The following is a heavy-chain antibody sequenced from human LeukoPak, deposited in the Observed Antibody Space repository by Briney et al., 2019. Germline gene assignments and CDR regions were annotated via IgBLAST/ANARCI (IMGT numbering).Heavy chain of an antibody. V-gene: IGHV4-30-2*01. CDR1: GGSISSGGYS. D-gene: IGHD1-26*01. CDR3: ARAGSGSYPGWFDP. CDR2: IYHSGST. Sequence: SETLSLTCAVSGGSISSGGYSWSWIRQPPGKGLEWIGYIYHSGSTYYNPSLKSRVTISVDRSKNQFSLKLSSVTAADTAVYYCARAGSGSYPGWFDPWAREPWSPSPQ. J-gene: IGHJ5*02.